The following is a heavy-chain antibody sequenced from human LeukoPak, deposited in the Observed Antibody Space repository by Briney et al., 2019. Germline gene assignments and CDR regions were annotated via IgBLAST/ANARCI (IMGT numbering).Heavy chain of an antibody. V-gene: IGHV4-34*01. CDR2: INLTANT. Sequence: PSQTLSLTCAVDGGSFSGFYWTWIRQTPGKGLEWIGEINLTANTSYNPSLTDYSPALKSRVTISMDSSSNHLSLKLSSVTAADTGVYYCARVRHSPSELGYYMDVWGKGTPVTVSS. D-gene: IGHD1-26*01. J-gene: IGHJ6*03. CDR3: ARVRHSPSELGYYMDV. CDR1: GGSFSGFY.